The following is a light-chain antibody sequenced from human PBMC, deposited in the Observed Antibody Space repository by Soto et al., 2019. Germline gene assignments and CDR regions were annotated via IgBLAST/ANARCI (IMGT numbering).Light chain of an antibody. V-gene: IGKV1-39*01. Sequence: DIRMIQSAASLSASFGDSITITCGASQSISTYLNWYQQRPGKAPKLLIYAASSLQGGVPSRFSGSGSGTDFNLTISSLQPEDFATYYCQKYNSAPQTFGQGTKVDIK. CDR2: AAS. J-gene: IGKJ1*01. CDR1: QSISTY. CDR3: QKYNSAPQT.